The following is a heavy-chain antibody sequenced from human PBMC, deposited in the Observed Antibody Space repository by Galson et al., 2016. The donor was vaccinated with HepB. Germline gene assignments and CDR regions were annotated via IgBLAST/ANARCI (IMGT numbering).Heavy chain of an antibody. CDR3: VKDVIYYDKSGYSYYFDH. J-gene: IGHJ4*02. Sequence: SLRLSCAASGFNFDNYAMHWVRQTPGKGLEWVSGISWNNNDVGYADSVKGRFTISRDNAKNSLYLQMNSLRAEVTALYYCVKDVIYYDKSGYSYYFDHWGQGTQVTVSS. CDR2: ISWNNNDV. CDR1: GFNFDNYA. V-gene: IGHV3-9*01. D-gene: IGHD3-22*01.